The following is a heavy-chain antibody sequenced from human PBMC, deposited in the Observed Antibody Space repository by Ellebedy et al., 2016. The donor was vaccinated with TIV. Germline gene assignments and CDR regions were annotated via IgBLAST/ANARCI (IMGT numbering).Heavy chain of an antibody. D-gene: IGHD5-18*01. J-gene: IGHJ4*02. V-gene: IGHV3-23*01. CDR2: ISGSGVST. CDR3: AKSVDTAMVYFDY. CDR1: GFTFSNYA. Sequence: GESLKISCAASGFTFSNYAMSWVRQAPGKGLEWVSSISGSGVSTFYADSVKGRFTISRDNSKTPLYLQMNSLRAEDTAVYYCAKSVDTAMVYFDYWGQGTLVTVSS.